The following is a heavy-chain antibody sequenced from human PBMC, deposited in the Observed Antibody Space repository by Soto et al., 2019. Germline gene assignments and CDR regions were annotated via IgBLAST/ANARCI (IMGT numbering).Heavy chain of an antibody. CDR1: GYTFTSYD. CDR3: ARDLTTTVTNFDAFDI. CDR2: MNPNSGNT. V-gene: IGHV1-8*01. Sequence: ASVKVSCKASGYTFTSYDINWVRQENEQGLEWMGWMNPNSGNTGYAQKFQGRVTMTRNTSISTAYMELSSLRSEDTAVYYCARDLTTTVTNFDAFDIWGQGTTVTVSS. D-gene: IGHD4-17*01. J-gene: IGHJ3*02.